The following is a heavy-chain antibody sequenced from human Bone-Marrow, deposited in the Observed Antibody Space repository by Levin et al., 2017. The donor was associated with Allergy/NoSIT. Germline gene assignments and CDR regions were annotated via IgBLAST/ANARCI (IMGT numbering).Heavy chain of an antibody. J-gene: IGHJ6*02. Sequence: GGSLRLSCAASGFTFTDYAIHWIRQAPGRGLEWVSGVSWNSGTIGYADSVKGRFTISRDNAKNSLYLQMNTLRTEDTALYFCARHKDYGGNGYYYYGMDVWGQGTTVTVSS. CDR3: ARHKDYGGNGYYYYGMDV. D-gene: IGHD4-23*01. CDR2: VSWNSGTI. V-gene: IGHV3-9*01. CDR1: GFTFTDYA.